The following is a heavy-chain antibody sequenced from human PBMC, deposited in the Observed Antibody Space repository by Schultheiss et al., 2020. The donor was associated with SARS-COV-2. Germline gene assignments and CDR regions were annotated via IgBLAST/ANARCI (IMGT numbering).Heavy chain of an antibody. J-gene: IGHJ4*02. V-gene: IGHV6-1*01. CDR3: ARGAFWFGEPSGFDF. Sequence: SQTLSLTCAISGDSVSSNSAAWNWIRQSPSRGLEWLGRTYYRSKWYNDYAVSVKSRITINPDTSKNQFSLQLNSVTPEDTAVYFCARGAFWFGEPSGFDFWGQGTLVTVSS. D-gene: IGHD3-10*01. CDR2: TYYRSKWYN. CDR1: GDSVSSNSAA.